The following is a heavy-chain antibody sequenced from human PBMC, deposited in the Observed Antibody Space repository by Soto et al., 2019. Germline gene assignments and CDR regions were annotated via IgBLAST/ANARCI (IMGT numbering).Heavy chain of an antibody. CDR3: ARAPDVYYYDSSGYYPNDY. CDR1: GYTFTSYG. Sequence: ASVKVSCKASGYTFTSYGISWVRQAPGQGLEWMGWISAYNGNTNYAQKLQGRVTMTTDTSTSTAYMELRSLRSDDTAVYYCARAPDVYYYDSSGYYPNDYWGQGTLVTVSS. J-gene: IGHJ4*02. D-gene: IGHD3-22*01. CDR2: ISAYNGNT. V-gene: IGHV1-18*01.